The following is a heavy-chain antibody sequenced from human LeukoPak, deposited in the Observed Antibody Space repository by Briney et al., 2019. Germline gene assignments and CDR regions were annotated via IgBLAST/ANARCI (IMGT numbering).Heavy chain of an antibody. J-gene: IGHJ6*03. V-gene: IGHV4-59*05. D-gene: IGHD2-2*02. CDR1: GGSISSYY. Sequence: SETLPLTCTVSGGSISSYYWSWIRQPPGKGLEWIGSIYYSGSTYYNPSLKSRVTISVDTSKNQFSLKLSSVTAADTAVYYCARLVVPAAINDYYYMDVWGKGTTVTVSS. CDR3: ARLVVPAAINDYYYMDV. CDR2: IYYSGST.